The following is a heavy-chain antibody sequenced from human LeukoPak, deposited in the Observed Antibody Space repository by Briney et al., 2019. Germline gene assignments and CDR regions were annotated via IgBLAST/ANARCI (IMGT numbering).Heavy chain of an antibody. D-gene: IGHD3-10*01. CDR2: INHSGST. CDR3: ARGLLDTMVRGVIHYYYGMDV. CDR1: GRSFSGYY. V-gene: IGHV4-34*01. Sequence: PSKTLSLTCAVYGRSFSGYYWSWIRQPPGKGLEWIGEINHSGSTNYNPSLKSRVTISVDTSKNQFSLKLSSVTAADTAVYYCARGLLDTMVRGVIHYYYGMDVWGKGTTVTVSS. J-gene: IGHJ6*04.